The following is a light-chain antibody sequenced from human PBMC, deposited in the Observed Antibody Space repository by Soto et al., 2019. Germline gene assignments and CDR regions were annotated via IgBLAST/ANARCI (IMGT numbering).Light chain of an antibody. Sequence: QSALTQPASVSGSPGQSITISCTGTSSDVGGYNYVSWYQQHPGKAPKLMIYDVTNRPSGVSNRFSGSKSGDTASLTISGLQADDEADYSCSSYTSSSTLNVFGTGTKLTVL. CDR2: DVT. CDR3: SSYTSSSTLNV. CDR1: SSDVGGYNY. V-gene: IGLV2-14*01. J-gene: IGLJ1*01.